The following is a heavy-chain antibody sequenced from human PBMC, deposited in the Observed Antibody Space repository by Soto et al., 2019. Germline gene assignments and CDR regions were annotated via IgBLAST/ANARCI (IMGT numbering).Heavy chain of an antibody. CDR3: VKEGYMRSDWYGQFDY. CDR2: ISSYGADT. CDR1: GFTFNSYA. J-gene: IGHJ4*02. D-gene: IGHD6-19*01. Sequence: EVQLVESGGTLVQPGGSLRLSCSASGFTFNSYAMHWVRQAPGKGLEFVSAISSYGADTYYADSVKGRFAISRDNSKNTLYLHMSSLRAEDTALYYCVKEGYMRSDWYGQFDYWGQGALVTVSS. V-gene: IGHV3-64D*06.